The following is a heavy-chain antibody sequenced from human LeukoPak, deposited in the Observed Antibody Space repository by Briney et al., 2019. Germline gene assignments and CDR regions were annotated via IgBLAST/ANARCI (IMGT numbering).Heavy chain of an antibody. CDR3: ARTSRDYYYYYYIDV. J-gene: IGHJ6*03. CDR1: GGSISSSNW. Sequence: SGTLSLTCAVSGGSISSSNWWSWVRQPPGKGLEWIGEIYHSGSTNYNPSLKSRVTISVDKSKNQFSLKLSSVTAADTAVYYCARTSRDYYYYYYIDVWGKGTTVTVSS. CDR2: IYHSGST. V-gene: IGHV4-4*02.